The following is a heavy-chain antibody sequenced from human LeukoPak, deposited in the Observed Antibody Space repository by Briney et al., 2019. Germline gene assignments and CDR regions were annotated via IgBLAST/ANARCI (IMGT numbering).Heavy chain of an antibody. CDR2: IYHSGST. D-gene: IGHD2-2*01. J-gene: IGHJ4*02. CDR1: GGSISSGGYY. Sequence: SETLSLTCTVSGGSISSGGYYWSWIRQPPGKGLEWIGYIYHSGSTYYNPSLKSRVTISVDRSKNQFSLKLSSATAADTAVYYCARGGCSSTSCPIKDWGQGTLVTVSS. CDR3: ARGGCSSTSCPIKD. V-gene: IGHV4-30-2*01.